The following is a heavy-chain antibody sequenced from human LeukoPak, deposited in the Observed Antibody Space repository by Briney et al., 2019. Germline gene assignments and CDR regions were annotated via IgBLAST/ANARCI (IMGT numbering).Heavy chain of an antibody. CDR2: FYYSGST. D-gene: IGHD1-26*01. CDR3: ARDRSYIWFDP. Sequence: SETLSLTCTVSGGSISSYYWSWLRQPPGKGLEWIGYFYYSGSTNYNPSLKSRVTISVDTSKNQFSLKLSSVTAADTAVYYCARDRSYIWFDPWGQGTLVTVSS. V-gene: IGHV4-59*01. J-gene: IGHJ5*02. CDR1: GGSISSYY.